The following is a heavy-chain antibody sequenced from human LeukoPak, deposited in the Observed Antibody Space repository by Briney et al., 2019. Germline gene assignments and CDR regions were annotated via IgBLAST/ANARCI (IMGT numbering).Heavy chain of an antibody. D-gene: IGHD2-2*01. CDR2: ISSSSYI. CDR3: ARDDGYGVVVPAATY. V-gene: IGHV3-21*01. CDR1: GFTFSSYS. Sequence: GGSLRLSCAASGFTFSSYSMNWVRQAPGKGLEWVSSISSSSYIYYADSVKGRFTISRDNAKNSLYLQMNSLRAEDTAVYYCARDDGYGVVVPAATYWGQGTLVTVSS. J-gene: IGHJ4*02.